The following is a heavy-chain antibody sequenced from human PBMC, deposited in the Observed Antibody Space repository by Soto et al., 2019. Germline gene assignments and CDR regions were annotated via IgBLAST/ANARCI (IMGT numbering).Heavy chain of an antibody. J-gene: IGHJ4*02. V-gene: IGHV4-59*12. CDR2: IYYSETT. D-gene: IGHD3-10*01. CDR1: GGSISDYY. CDR3: AREAGSGSYADY. Sequence: PSETLSLTCTVSGGSISDYYWSWIRQPPGKGLEWIGYIYYSETTNYSPSIKSRVTISVDTSKNQFSLKLSSVTAADTAMYYCAREAGSGSYADYWGQGTLVTVSS.